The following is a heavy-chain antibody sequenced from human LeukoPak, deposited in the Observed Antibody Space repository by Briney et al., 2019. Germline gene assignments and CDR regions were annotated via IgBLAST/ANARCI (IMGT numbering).Heavy chain of an antibody. Sequence: GGSLRLSCAASGFTFRYYAMHWVRQAPGKGLEWVAVISNDGSIQYYTDSVKGRFIISRDDSKNRMYLQMNSLRVDDTALYYCARDLPIAAPYYYYMDVWGKGTTVTVSS. CDR1: GFTFRYYA. CDR2: ISNDGSIQ. J-gene: IGHJ6*03. D-gene: IGHD6-6*01. CDR3: ARDLPIAAPYYYYMDV. V-gene: IGHV3-30-3*01.